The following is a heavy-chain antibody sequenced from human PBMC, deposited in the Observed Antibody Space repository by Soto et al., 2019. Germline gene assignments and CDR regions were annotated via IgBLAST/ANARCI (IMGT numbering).Heavy chain of an antibody. CDR1: GVTFRSET. D-gene: IGHD3-10*01. Sequence: QVQLVQSGADVKKPGSSVKVSCQASGVTFRSETIGWVRQAPGQGLEWVGGIIPLFGTASYEQKFQGRVTITADDSTSTVYMELRSLRSDDTAVYFCATELGENPASPFDAWGQGTLVTFS. CDR2: IIPLFGTA. J-gene: IGHJ4*02. V-gene: IGHV1-69*01. CDR3: ATELGENPASPFDA.